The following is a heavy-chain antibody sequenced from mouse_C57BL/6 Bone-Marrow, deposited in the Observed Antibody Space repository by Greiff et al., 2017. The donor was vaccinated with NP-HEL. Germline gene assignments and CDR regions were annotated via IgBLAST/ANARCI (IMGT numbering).Heavy chain of an antibody. Sequence: VQLQESGAELVRPGTSVKMSCKASGYTFTNYWIGWAKQRPGHGLEWIGDIYPGGGYTNYNEKFKGKATLTADKSSSTAYMQFSSLTSEDSAIYYCARGAAQATGFAYWGQGTLVTVSA. CDR3: ARGAAQATGFAY. D-gene: IGHD3-2*02. CDR2: IYPGGGYT. CDR1: GYTFTNYW. V-gene: IGHV1-63*01. J-gene: IGHJ3*01.